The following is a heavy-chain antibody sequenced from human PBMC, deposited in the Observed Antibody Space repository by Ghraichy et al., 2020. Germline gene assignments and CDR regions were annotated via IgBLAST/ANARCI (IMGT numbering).Heavy chain of an antibody. Sequence: SETLSLTCAVSGYSISSGYYWGWIRQPPGKGLEWIGSIYHSGSTYYNPSLKSRVTISVDTSKNQFSLKLSSVTAADTAVYYCARAYSSSWFDYWGQGTLVTVSS. J-gene: IGHJ4*02. CDR2: IYHSGST. CDR1: GYSISSGYY. CDR3: ARAYSSSWFDY. V-gene: IGHV4-38-2*01. D-gene: IGHD6-13*01.